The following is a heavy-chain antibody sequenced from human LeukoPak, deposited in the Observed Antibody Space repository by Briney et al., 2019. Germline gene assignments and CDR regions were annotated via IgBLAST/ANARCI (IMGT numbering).Heavy chain of an antibody. D-gene: IGHD6-19*01. V-gene: IGHV4-59*01. CDR1: GGSISSYY. CDR2: IYYSGST. J-gene: IGHJ3*02. Sequence: SETLSLTCTVSGGSISSYYWSWIRQPPGKGLEWIGYIYYSGSTNYNPSLRSRVTISADTSKNQFSLKLSSVTAADTAVYYCARDRPRYSSGWNAFDIWGQGTMVTVSS. CDR3: ARDRPRYSSGWNAFDI.